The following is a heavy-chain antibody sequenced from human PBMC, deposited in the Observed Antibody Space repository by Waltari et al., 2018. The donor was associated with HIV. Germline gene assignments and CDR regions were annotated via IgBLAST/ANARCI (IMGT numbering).Heavy chain of an antibody. Sequence: QLQLQESGPGLVKPSETLSLTCTVSGGSISSSSYYWGWIRQPPGKGLEWIGRIYYSGSTYYNPSLNSRVTISVDTSKNQFSLKLSSVTAADTAVYYCARDRAFLRLGELSPGAFDIWGQGTMVTVSS. CDR1: GGSISSSSYY. D-gene: IGHD3-16*02. V-gene: IGHV4-39*07. J-gene: IGHJ3*02. CDR2: IYYSGST. CDR3: ARDRAFLRLGELSPGAFDI.